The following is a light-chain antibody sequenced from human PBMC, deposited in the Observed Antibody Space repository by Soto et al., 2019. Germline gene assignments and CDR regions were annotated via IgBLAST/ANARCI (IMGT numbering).Light chain of an antibody. CDR1: QDISNY. CDR2: DAS. Sequence: IQMSQPPSSLSASLGDRVTITCQASQDISNYLNWYQQKTGKAPKLLIYDASNLETGVPSRFSGSRSGTDFTFTISSLQPEDIATYYCQQYDYRRTFGGGTKVDIK. J-gene: IGKJ4*01. V-gene: IGKV1-33*01. CDR3: QQYDYRRT.